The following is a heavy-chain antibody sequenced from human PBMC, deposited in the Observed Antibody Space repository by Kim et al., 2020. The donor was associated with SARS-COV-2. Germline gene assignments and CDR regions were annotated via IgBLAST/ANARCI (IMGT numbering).Heavy chain of an antibody. V-gene: IGHV7-4-1*02. D-gene: IGHD5-18*01. CDR3: AATAGVTYYYYYMDV. Sequence: ASVKVSCKASGYTFTRYAVNWVRQAPGQGLEWMGWINTNTGSPTYAQDFTGRFVFSLDTSVTTAYLQISSLKAEDTAVYYCAATAGVTYYYYYMDVWGKGTTVTVSS. J-gene: IGHJ6*03. CDR1: GYTFTRYA. CDR2: INTNTGSP.